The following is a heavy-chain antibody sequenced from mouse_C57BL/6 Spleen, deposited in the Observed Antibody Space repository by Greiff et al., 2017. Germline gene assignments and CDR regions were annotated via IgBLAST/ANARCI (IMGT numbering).Heavy chain of an antibody. CDR3: ASRGYTAVVATEAMDY. CDR1: GYTFTSYW. D-gene: IGHD1-1*01. CDR2: IDPSDSYT. V-gene: IGHV1-69*01. J-gene: IGHJ4*01. Sequence: QVQLQQPGAELVMPGASVKLSCKASGYTFTSYWMHWVKQRPGQGLEWIGGIDPSDSYTNYNQKFKGKATLTVDKSSSTAYMQLSSLTSEDSAVYYCASRGYTAVVATEAMDYWGQGTSVTVSS.